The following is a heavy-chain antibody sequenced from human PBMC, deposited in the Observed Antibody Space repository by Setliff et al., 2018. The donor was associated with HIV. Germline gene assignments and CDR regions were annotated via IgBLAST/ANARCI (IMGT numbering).Heavy chain of an antibody. CDR1: GFSFSSYS. CDR3: ARDLHFAFDI. CDR2: ISPSSTII. V-gene: IGHV3-48*01. D-gene: IGHD3-3*02. J-gene: IGHJ3*02. Sequence: PGGSLRLSCGASGFSFSSYSMNWVRQAPGKGLEWVSYISPSSTIIYYPDSVKGRFTTSRDNARNSLYLEMNSLRADDTAVYYCARDLHFAFDIWGQGTMVTVSS.